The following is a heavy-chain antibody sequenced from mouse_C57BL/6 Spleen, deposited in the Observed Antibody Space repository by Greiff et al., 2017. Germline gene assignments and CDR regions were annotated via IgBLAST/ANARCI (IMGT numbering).Heavy chain of an antibody. CDR3: ARKRHYYGSSYFDY. D-gene: IGHD1-1*01. V-gene: IGHV1-18*01. CDR1: GYTFTDYN. J-gene: IGHJ2*01. Sequence: EVKVVESGPELVKPGASVKIPCKASGYTFTDYNMDWVKQSHGKSLEWIGDINPNNGGTIYNQKFKGKATLTVDKSSSTAYMELRSLTSEDTAVYYCARKRHYYGSSYFDYWGQGTTLTVSS. CDR2: INPNNGGT.